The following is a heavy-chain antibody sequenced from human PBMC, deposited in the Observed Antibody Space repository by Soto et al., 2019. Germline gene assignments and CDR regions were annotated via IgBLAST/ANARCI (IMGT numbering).Heavy chain of an antibody. CDR2: ISSDGFTQ. J-gene: IGHJ4*02. CDR1: GFTLSTFA. V-gene: IGHV3-30*09. Sequence: QVQLVESGGGVVQPGRSLRLSCAASGFTLSTFAMHWVRRDPGRGLEWVAVISSDGFTQYYADSIRGRFAISRDNSKNTLYLQMNSLRGEDTAVYYCARAPTSRFDYWGQGTLVTVSA. CDR3: ARAPTSRFDY.